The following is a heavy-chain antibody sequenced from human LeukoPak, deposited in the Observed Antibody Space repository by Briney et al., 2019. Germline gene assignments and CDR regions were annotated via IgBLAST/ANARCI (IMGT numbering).Heavy chain of an antibody. J-gene: IGHJ6*03. CDR1: GGSFSGYY. V-gene: IGHV4-34*01. Sequence: SETQSLTCAVYGGSFSGYYWSWIRQPPGKGLEWIGEINHSGSTNYNPSLKSRVTISVDTSKNQFSLKLSSVTAADTAVYYCARAEYYYDSSGRIDYYYYYMDVWGKGTTVTVSS. CDR3: ARAEYYYDSSGRIDYYYYYMDV. CDR2: INHSGST. D-gene: IGHD3-22*01.